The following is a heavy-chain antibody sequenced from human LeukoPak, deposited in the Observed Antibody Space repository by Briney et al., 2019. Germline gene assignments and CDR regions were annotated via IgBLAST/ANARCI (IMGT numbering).Heavy chain of an antibody. Sequence: GESLRLSCATSGFTFMSYTMNWIRQAPGKGLEWVSSISGSSTYIYYADSVKGRFTISRDYAKNSVHLQMNSLRAEDTAVYYCAREPPSTVLNWFDPWGQGTLVTVSS. CDR1: GFTFMSYT. CDR2: ISGSSTYI. CDR3: AREPPSTVLNWFDP. V-gene: IGHV3-21*01. D-gene: IGHD4-17*01. J-gene: IGHJ5*02.